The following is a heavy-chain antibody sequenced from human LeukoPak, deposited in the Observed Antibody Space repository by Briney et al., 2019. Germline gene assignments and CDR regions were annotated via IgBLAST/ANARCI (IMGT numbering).Heavy chain of an antibody. CDR2: INPNSGGT. J-gene: IGHJ6*02. V-gene: IGHV1-2*02. CDR3: ARVRIGQQLDKYYYYAMDV. D-gene: IGHD6-13*01. Sequence: ASVKVSCKASGYTFTDYYMHWVRQAPGQGREWRGWINPNSGGTNYAQKFQGRVTMTTDTSISTAYMEVSRLRSDDTAVYYCARVRIGQQLDKYYYYAMDVWGQGTTVTVSS. CDR1: GYTFTDYY.